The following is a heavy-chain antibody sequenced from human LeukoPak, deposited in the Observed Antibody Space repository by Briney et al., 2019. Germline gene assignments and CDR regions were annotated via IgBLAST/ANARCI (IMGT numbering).Heavy chain of an antibody. J-gene: IGHJ4*02. Sequence: SSETLSLTCTVSGGSISSGGYYRSWIRQHPGKGLEWIGYIYYSGSTYYNPSLKSRVTISVDTSKNQFSLKLSSVTAADTAVYYCARAPILGVLWFGDLGEYYFDYWGQGTLVTVSS. V-gene: IGHV4-31*03. CDR3: ARAPILGVLWFGDLGEYYFDY. CDR2: IYYSGST. CDR1: GGSISSGGYY. D-gene: IGHD3-10*01.